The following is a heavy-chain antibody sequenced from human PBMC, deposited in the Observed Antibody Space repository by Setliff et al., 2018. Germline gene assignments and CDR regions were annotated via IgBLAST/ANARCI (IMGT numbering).Heavy chain of an antibody. CDR2: IYYSGST. J-gene: IGHJ2*01. CDR1: GASISSDGYY. D-gene: IGHD6-19*01. V-gene: IGHV4-31*03. CDR3: ARSRTIAVKGGVFAV. Sequence: SETLSLTCIVSGASISSDGYYWSWIRQHPGRGLEWIGYIYYSGSTYYNPSLKSRVTISLDTSKNQFSLELSSVTAADTAVYYCARSRTIAVKGGVFAVWCRGTLVTVSS.